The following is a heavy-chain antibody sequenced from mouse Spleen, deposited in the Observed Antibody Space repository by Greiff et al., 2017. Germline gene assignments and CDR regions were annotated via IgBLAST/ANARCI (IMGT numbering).Heavy chain of an antibody. J-gene: IGHJ2*01. D-gene: IGHD2-10*01. CDR2: IYPGNSDT. V-gene: IGHV1-5*01. CDR3: ARSYNFVDY. CDR1: GYTFTSYW. Sequence: EVHLVESGTVLARPGASVKMSCKASGYTFTSYWMHWVKQRPGQGLEWIGAIYPGNSDTSYNQKFKGKAKLTAVTSTSTAYMELSSLTSEDTAVYYCARSYNFVDYWGQGTTLTVSS.